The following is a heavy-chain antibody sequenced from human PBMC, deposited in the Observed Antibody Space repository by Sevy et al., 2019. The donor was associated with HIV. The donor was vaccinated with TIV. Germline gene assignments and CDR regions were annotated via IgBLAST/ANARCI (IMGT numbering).Heavy chain of an antibody. CDR1: GGSISSSNW. CDR3: ARGSSYDSSGGNFDY. V-gene: IGHV4-4*02. J-gene: IGHJ4*02. CDR2: IYRSGST. Sequence: SETLSLTCAVSGGSISSSNWWSWVRQPPGKGLEWIGEIYRSGSTNYNPSLKSRVTISVDKSKNQFSLKLSSVTAADTAVYYCARGSSYDSSGGNFDYWGQRTLVTVSS. D-gene: IGHD3-22*01.